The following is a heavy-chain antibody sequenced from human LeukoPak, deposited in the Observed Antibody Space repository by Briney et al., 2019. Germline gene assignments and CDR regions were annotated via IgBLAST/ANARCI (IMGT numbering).Heavy chain of an antibody. V-gene: IGHV3-9*01. J-gene: IGHJ3*02. CDR2: ISRKSSSI. CDR1: GFTFDDYA. CDR3: AKDRAGDGIRAFDI. Sequence: GGSLRLSCAASGFTFDDYAMPWVRQVPGKGLEWVSGISRKSSSIDYADSVKGRFTISRDNAKNSLYLQMNSLRAEDTALYYCAKDRAGDGIRAFDIWGQGTMVTVSS. D-gene: IGHD5-24*01.